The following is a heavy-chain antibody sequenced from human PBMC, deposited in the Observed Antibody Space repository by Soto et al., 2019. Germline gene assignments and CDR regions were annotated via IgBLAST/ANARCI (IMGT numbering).Heavy chain of an antibody. Sequence: QVQLQESGPGLVKPSQTLSLTCTVSGGSISSGGYYWSWIRQHPGKGLEWIGYIYYSGSTYYNPSLKSRVTISVDTSKNQFPLKLSSVTAADTAVYYCTRGGRRSPGMDVWGQGTTVTVSS. V-gene: IGHV4-31*03. CDR1: GGSISSGGYY. CDR3: TRGGRRSPGMDV. J-gene: IGHJ6*02. CDR2: IYYSGST.